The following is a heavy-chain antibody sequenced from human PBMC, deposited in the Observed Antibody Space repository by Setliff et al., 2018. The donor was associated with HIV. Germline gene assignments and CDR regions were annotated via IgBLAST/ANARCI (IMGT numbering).Heavy chain of an antibody. Sequence: SETLSLTCAVSGGSISSYYWSWIRQPPGKGLEWIGYIYTSGSTNYNPSLKSRVTISVDTSKNQFSLKLSSVTAADTAVYYCARRLNYYGSGNYPGAFGIWGQGTMVT. CDR1: GGSISSYY. CDR2: IYTSGST. D-gene: IGHD3-10*01. V-gene: IGHV4-4*09. CDR3: ARRLNYYGSGNYPGAFGI. J-gene: IGHJ3*02.